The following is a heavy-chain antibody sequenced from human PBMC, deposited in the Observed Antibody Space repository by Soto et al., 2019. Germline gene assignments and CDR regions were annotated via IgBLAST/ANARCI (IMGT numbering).Heavy chain of an antibody. CDR3: ASNEGIAAAGRVWYFDY. CDR1: GGTFSSYA. D-gene: IGHD6-13*01. V-gene: IGHV1-69*13. CDR2: IIPIFGTA. Sequence: SVKVSCKASGGTFSSYAISWVRQAPGQGLEWMGGIIPIFGTANYAQKFQGRVTITADESTSTAYMELSSLRSEDTAVYYCASNEGIAAAGRVWYFDYWGQGTLVTVSS. J-gene: IGHJ4*02.